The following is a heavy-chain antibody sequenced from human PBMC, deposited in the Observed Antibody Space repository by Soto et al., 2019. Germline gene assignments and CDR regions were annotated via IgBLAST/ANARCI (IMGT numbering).Heavy chain of an antibody. CDR2: ISYSGNT. CDR1: GGSISNFY. J-gene: IGHJ4*02. CDR3: ARAPMVLSRSYFDS. V-gene: IGHV4-59*01. Sequence: SETLSLTCTVSGGSISNFYWSWSRQPPGKGLEWIGYISYSGNTNYNPSLKSRVSISVDTSKNQLSLNLTSVTAADTAVYYCARAPMVLSRSYFDSWGQGTPVTVSS. D-gene: IGHD2-8*01.